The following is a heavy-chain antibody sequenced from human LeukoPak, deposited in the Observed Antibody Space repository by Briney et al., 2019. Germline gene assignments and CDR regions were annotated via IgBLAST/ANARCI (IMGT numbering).Heavy chain of an antibody. CDR1: GFTFSHYS. J-gene: IGHJ3*02. Sequence: PGGSLRLSCAASGFTFSHYSMNWVRQAPGKGLEWVSSISSSSSYIYYADSVKGRFTISRDNAKNSLYLQMNSLRAEDTAVYYCAKCYSSSWSTYAFDIWGQGTMVTVSS. V-gene: IGHV3-21*01. D-gene: IGHD6-13*01. CDR3: AKCYSSSWSTYAFDI. CDR2: ISSSSSYI.